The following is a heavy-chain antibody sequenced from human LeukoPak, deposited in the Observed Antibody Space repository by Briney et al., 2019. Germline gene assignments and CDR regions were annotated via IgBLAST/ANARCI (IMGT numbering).Heavy chain of an antibody. CDR3: AKGGKVIIGYFQH. CDR1: GFTFSSYA. CDR2: ISGSGGST. Sequence: GGSLRLSCAASGFTFSSYAMSWVRQAPGKGLEWVSAISGSGGSTYYADSVKGRFAISRDNSKNTLYLQMNSLRAEDTAVYYCAKGGKVIIGYFQHWGQGTLVTVSS. V-gene: IGHV3-23*01. J-gene: IGHJ1*01. D-gene: IGHD3-3*01.